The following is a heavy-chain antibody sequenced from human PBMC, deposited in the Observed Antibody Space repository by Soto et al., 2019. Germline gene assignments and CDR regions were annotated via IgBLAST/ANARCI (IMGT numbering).Heavy chain of an antibody. CDR1: GFTFSSCA. Sequence: QVQLVESGGGVVQPGRSLRLSCAASGFTFSSCAMHWVRHPPGKGLEWVSVISYDGSNKYYADSVKGLFTVSRDNSKKTLSLQVDSMIAADTAVYYFASDKRDLRFFEWSYYFDSWGQGTLVIVSS. CDR3: ASDKRDLRFFEWSYYFDS. J-gene: IGHJ4*02. D-gene: IGHD3-3*01. CDR2: ISYDGSNK. V-gene: IGHV3-30-3*01.